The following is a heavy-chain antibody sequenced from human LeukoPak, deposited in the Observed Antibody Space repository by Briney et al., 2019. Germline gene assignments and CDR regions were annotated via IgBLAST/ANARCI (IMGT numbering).Heavy chain of an antibody. V-gene: IGHV4-34*01. J-gene: IGHJ3*02. Sequence: SGTLSLTCAVSSGAFRDFSWSWIRQSPGKGLEWIGDINHSGSTNYNSSLQSRVTISIDTARNHFSLTLRSVTAADTAVYYCARVLQLWALEVNAFDIWGQGTMVAVSS. CDR3: ARVLQLWALEVNAFDI. CDR1: SGAFRDFS. CDR2: INHSGST. D-gene: IGHD1-1*01.